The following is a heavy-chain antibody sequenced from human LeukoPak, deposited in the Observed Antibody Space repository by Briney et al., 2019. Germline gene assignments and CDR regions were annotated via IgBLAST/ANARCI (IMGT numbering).Heavy chain of an antibody. CDR2: IYYSGST. V-gene: IGHV4-59*01. D-gene: IGHD3-9*01. CDR3: ARDRFVDDILTGPPHYYMDV. CDR1: GGSISSYY. J-gene: IGHJ6*03. Sequence: SETLSLTCTVSGGSISSYYWSWIRQPPGKGLEWIGYIYYSGSTNYNPSLKSRVTISVDTSKNQFSLKLSSVTAADTAGYYCARDRFVDDILTGPPHYYMDVWGKGTTVTISS.